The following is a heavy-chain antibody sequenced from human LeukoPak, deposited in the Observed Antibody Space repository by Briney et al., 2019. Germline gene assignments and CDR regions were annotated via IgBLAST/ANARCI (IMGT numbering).Heavy chain of an antibody. Sequence: SETLSLTCTVSGGSVSSGGYYWSWIRQHPGKGLEWIGYIYYSGSTYYNPSLKSRVTISVDTSKNQFSLKLTSVTAADTAVYYCARVQGSCSGTNCYSLYLDHWGQGTLVTVSS. D-gene: IGHD2-15*01. V-gene: IGHV4-31*03. CDR1: GGSVSSGGYY. J-gene: IGHJ4*02. CDR2: IYYSGST. CDR3: ARVQGSCSGTNCYSLYLDH.